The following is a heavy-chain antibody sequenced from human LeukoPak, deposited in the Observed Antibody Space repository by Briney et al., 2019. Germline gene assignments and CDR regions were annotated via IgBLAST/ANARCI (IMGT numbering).Heavy chain of an antibody. D-gene: IGHD6-19*01. CDR2: ISYDGSNK. V-gene: IGHV3-30*03. CDR1: GFTFSSYG. Sequence: GGSLRLSCAASGFTFSSYGMHWVRQAPGKGLEWVAVISYDGSNKYYADSVKGRFTISRDNSKNTLYLQMNSLRAEDTAVYYCARGSSGFHDAFDIWGQGTMVTVSS. J-gene: IGHJ3*02. CDR3: ARGSSGFHDAFDI.